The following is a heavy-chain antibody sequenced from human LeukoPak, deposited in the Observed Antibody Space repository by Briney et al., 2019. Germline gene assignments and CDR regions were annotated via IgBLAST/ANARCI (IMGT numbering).Heavy chain of an antibody. V-gene: IGHV3-74*01. Sequence: TGGSLRLSCAASGFTFSTYWMHWVRQAPGKGLVWVALIFSDGSSTIYADSVKGRFTISRDNSKNTLYLQMNSLRVDDTAVYYCATWRTSVTTFDYWGQGTLVTVSS. CDR2: IFSDGSST. CDR3: ATWRTSVTTFDY. J-gene: IGHJ4*02. CDR1: GFTFSTYW. D-gene: IGHD4-17*01.